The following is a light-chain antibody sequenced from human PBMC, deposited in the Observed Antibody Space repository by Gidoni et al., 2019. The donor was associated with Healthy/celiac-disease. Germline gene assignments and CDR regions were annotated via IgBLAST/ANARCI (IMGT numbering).Light chain of an antibody. V-gene: IGKV3-11*01. CDR1: QSVSSY. J-gene: IGKJ4*01. CDR2: DAS. Sequence: QSPATLSLSPGERATLSCRASQSVSSYLAWYQQKPGQAPRLLIYDASNRATGIPARFSGSGSGTDFTLTISSLEPEDFAVYYCQQRSNWPRTFGGGTKVEIK. CDR3: QQRSNWPRT.